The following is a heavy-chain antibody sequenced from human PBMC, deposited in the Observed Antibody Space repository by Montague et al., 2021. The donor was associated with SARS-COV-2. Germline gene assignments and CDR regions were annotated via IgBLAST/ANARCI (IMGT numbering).Heavy chain of an antibody. Sequence: SETLSLTCTVSAGSISTNSYYWAWIRQPPGKGLGWIGSISYSGSTYFNPSLESRLTMSVDTSKNHFSLKLSSVTAADTAVYYCARLWDFYGSGSYKNSWFDPWGQGTLVTVSS. CDR1: AGSISTNSYY. CDR3: ARLWDFYGSGSYKNSWFDP. CDR2: ISYSGST. V-gene: IGHV4-39*02. J-gene: IGHJ5*02. D-gene: IGHD3-10*01.